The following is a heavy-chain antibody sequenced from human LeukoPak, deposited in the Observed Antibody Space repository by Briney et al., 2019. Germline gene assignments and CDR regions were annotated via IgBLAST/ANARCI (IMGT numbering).Heavy chain of an antibody. V-gene: IGHV3-64*01. CDR1: GFTFSSYA. D-gene: IGHD6-19*01. CDR2: ISSNGGST. CDR3: ASFRYSSGWTY. Sequence: PGGSPRLSCAASGFTFSSYAMHWVRQAPGKGLEYVSAISSNGGSTYYANSAKGRFTISRDNSKNTLYLQMGSLRAEDMAVYYCASFRYSSGWTYWGQGTLVTVSS. J-gene: IGHJ4*02.